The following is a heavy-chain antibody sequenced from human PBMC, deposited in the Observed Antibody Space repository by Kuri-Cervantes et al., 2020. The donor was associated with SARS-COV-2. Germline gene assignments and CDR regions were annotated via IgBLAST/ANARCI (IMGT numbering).Heavy chain of an antibody. CDR1: GFNFSTTD. Sequence: GESLKISCVASGFNFSTTDMHWVRQAPGKGLEWVTFISYDGKNKKCMASGKGRFTISRDNSKNTLYLQMNSLRAEDTAVYYCAKDGSSSWSFNYYYYGMDVWGQGTTVTVSS. CDR3: AKDGSSSWSFNYYYYGMDV. D-gene: IGHD6-13*01. CDR2: ISYDGKNK. J-gene: IGHJ6*02. V-gene: IGHV3-30*18.